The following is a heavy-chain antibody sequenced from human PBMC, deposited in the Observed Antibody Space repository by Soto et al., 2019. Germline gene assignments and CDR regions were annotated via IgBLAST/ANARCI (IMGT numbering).Heavy chain of an antibody. Sequence: QVQLVESGGGVVQPGRSLRLSCAASGFTFSSYAMHWVRQAPGKGLEWVALISHDGSNKYYADSVKGRFTISRDNSKNTLNLQMNSLRDEDTAVYYCARERGYSYGVFDYWGQGTLVTVSS. D-gene: IGHD5-18*01. CDR2: ISHDGSNK. V-gene: IGHV3-30-3*01. CDR1: GFTFSSYA. J-gene: IGHJ4*02. CDR3: ARERGYSYGVFDY.